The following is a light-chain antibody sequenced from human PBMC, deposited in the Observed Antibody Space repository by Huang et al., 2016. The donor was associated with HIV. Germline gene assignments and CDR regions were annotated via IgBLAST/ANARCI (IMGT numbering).Light chain of an antibody. V-gene: IGKV3-15*01. CDR1: RSVSTN. CDR2: GSS. Sequence: EIVMTQSPATLSVSPGERGTLSCRANRSVSTNLAWYQQIPGQAPRLLSYGSSTRAPGIPARFSGSGSGTDFSLTISSLQSEDFALYYCHQYNNWLLSFGGGTGVDI. J-gene: IGKJ4*01. CDR3: HQYNNWLLS.